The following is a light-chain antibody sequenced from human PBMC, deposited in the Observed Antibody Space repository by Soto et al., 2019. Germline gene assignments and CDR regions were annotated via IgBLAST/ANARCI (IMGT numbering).Light chain of an antibody. Sequence: EIVMTQSPATLSVSPGERATLSCRASQSVSSNLAWHQQKPGQAPRLLIYGASTRATGIPVRFSGSGSGTEFTLTISSLQSEDFAVYYCQQDNNWPTFGPGTKVDIK. J-gene: IGKJ3*01. CDR1: QSVSSN. V-gene: IGKV3-15*01. CDR3: QQDNNWPT. CDR2: GAS.